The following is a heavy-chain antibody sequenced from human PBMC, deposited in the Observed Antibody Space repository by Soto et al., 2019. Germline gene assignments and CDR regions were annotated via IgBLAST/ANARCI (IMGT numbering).Heavy chain of an antibody. CDR3: ANSTADAGEY. CDR2: IYWDDDK. CDR1: GFSLSPSGVG. Sequence: SGPTLVNPTQTLTLTCTFSGFSLSPSGVGVGWIRQPPGKALEWLALIYWDDDKRYSPSLKSRLTITKDTSKNPVVLTMTNMDPLDTATDSCANSTADAGEYWGQGTLVTVSS. V-gene: IGHV2-5*02. J-gene: IGHJ4*02. D-gene: IGHD5-18*01.